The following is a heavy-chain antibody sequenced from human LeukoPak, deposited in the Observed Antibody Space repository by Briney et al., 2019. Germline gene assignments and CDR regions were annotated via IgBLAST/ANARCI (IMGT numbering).Heavy chain of an antibody. Sequence: GGSLRLSCAASGFTFSSYAVHWVRQAPGKGLEWVAVISYDGTNKNYADSVKGRFTISRDNSKNTVYLQMNSLRVEDAAVYYCARDPRGSPHYFDYWGQGTLVTVSS. D-gene: IGHD1-26*01. J-gene: IGHJ4*02. V-gene: IGHV3-30-3*01. CDR3: ARDPRGSPHYFDY. CDR2: ISYDGTNK. CDR1: GFTFSSYA.